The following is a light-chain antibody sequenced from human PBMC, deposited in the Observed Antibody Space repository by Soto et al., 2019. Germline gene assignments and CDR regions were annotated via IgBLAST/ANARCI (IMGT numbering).Light chain of an antibody. CDR2: DVS. J-gene: IGLJ2*01. Sequence: QSVLTQPASVSGSPGQSITITCTGTSSDVGGYNYVSWYQQHPGKAPKLMIYDVSNRPSGVYNRFSGSKSGNTASLTISGLHAEDEADYYCSSYTSSSTLGFGGGTKLTV. V-gene: IGLV2-14*01. CDR3: SSYTSSSTLG. CDR1: SSDVGGYNY.